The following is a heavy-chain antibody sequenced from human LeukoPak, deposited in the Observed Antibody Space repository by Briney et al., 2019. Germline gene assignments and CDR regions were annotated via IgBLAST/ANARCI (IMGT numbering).Heavy chain of an antibody. CDR3: ARAVTSTEGY. CDR2: INEDGSGK. V-gene: IGHV3-7*03. J-gene: IGHJ4*02. D-gene: IGHD4-17*01. CDR1: GFTFSRYW. Sequence: RLGGSLRLSCAASGFTFSRYWMTWVRQAPGKGLEWVASINEDGSGKHYVDTVKGRFTISRDNAQKSVYLEMNSLRAEDTAVYYCARAVTSTEGYWGQGTLVTVSS.